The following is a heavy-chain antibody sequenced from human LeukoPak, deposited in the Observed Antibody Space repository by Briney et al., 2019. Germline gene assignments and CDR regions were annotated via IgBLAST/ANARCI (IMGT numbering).Heavy chain of an antibody. V-gene: IGHV3-33*06. CDR2: IWYDGSNK. CDR3: AKDPAKYQLLGNYMDV. D-gene: IGHD2-2*01. J-gene: IGHJ6*03. Sequence: GGSLRLSCAASGFTFSSYGMHWVRQAPGKGLEWVAVIWYDGSNKYYADSVKGRFTISRDNSKNTLYLQMNSLRAEDTAVYYCAKDPAKYQLLGNYMDVWGKGTTVAVSS. CDR1: GFTFSSYG.